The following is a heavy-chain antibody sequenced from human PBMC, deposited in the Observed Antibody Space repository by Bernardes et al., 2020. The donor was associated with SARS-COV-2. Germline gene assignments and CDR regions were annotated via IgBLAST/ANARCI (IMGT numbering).Heavy chain of an antibody. CDR2: IYSGGTT. CDR3: ARTAPTIAAAGYYYYYYGMDV. J-gene: IGHJ6*02. V-gene: IGHV3-66*02. Sequence: GYLRRSCAVSGITFSRNYMSWVRPAPGKGLEWVSVIYSGGTTYYEDSVKGRLTISRDNSKNTLYLRMNSQRAEDTAVYYCARTAPTIAAAGYYYYYYGMDVWGQGTTVTVSS. D-gene: IGHD6-13*01. CDR1: GITFSRNY.